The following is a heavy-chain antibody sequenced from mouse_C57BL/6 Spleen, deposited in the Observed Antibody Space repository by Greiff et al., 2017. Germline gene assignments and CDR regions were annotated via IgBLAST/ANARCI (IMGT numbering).Heavy chain of an antibody. D-gene: IGHD1-1*01. CDR2: INPNNGGT. CDR1: GYTFTDYY. V-gene: IGHV1-26*01. CDR3: ERSVTTVVATGGAVDY. J-gene: IGHJ2*01. Sequence: EVQLQQSGPELVKPGASVKISCKASGYTFTDYYMNWVKQSHGKSLEWIGDINPNNGGTSYNQKFKGKATLTVDKSYSTAYMELRSLTSEASAVYYCERSVTTVVATGGAVDYWGQGTTLTVSS.